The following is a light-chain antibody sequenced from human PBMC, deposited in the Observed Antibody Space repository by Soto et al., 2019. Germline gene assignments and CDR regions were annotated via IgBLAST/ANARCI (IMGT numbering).Light chain of an antibody. CDR2: AAT. Sequence: DIQMTQSPSSLSASVGDSVSITCRASQSISNYLNWYQHKPGKAPELLIHAATSLEDGVPSRFSGRGSGTDFTLTISSLQPEDFATYYCQQSYGTISFGQGTRLEIE. J-gene: IGKJ5*01. CDR3: QQSYGTIS. V-gene: IGKV1-39*01. CDR1: QSISNY.